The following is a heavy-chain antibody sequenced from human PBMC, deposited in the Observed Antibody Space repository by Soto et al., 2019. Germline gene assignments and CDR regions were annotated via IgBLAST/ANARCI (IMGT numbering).Heavy chain of an antibody. CDR3: ARVTGFYGSGEIDY. D-gene: IGHD3-10*01. J-gene: IGHJ4*02. Sequence: QVQLVESGGGVVQPGRSLRLSCAASGFTFTGFAMNWVRQAPGKGLEWVAVTSFDGSNEYYADFVEGRFTISRDNSKNTLYLQMNSLRPEDTAVYYCARVTGFYGSGEIDYWGQGTLVTVSS. V-gene: IGHV3-30-3*01. CDR2: TSFDGSNE. CDR1: GFTFTGFA.